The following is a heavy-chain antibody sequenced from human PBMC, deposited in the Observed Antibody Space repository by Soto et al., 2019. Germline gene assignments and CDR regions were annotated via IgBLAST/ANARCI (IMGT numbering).Heavy chain of an antibody. CDR2: IYPGDSDT. D-gene: IGHD1-7*01. V-gene: IGHV5-51*01. CDR3: ARSGKLELRHYYYYGMDV. J-gene: IGHJ6*02. CDR1: GYSFTSYW. Sequence: GESLKISCKGSGYSFTSYWIGWVRQMPGKGLEWMGIIYPGDSDTRYSPSFQGQVTISADKSISTAYLQWSSLKASDTAMYYCARSGKLELRHYYYYGMDVWGQGTTVT.